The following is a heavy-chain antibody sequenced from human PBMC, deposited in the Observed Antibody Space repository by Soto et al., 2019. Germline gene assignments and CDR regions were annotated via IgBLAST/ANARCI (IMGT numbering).Heavy chain of an antibody. CDR1: GGTFSSYA. J-gene: IGHJ4*02. D-gene: IGHD6-6*01. CDR3: ARVDVKPPVAVGHSSSSGVDY. V-gene: IGHV1-69*01. CDR2: IILIFGTA. Sequence: QVQLVQSGAEVKKPGSSVKVSCKASGGTFSSYAISWVRQAPGQGLEWMGGIILIFGTASYAQKFQGRVTITADESTSTAYMELSRLRSEDTAVYFCARVDVKPPVAVGHSSSSGVDYWGQGTLVTVSS.